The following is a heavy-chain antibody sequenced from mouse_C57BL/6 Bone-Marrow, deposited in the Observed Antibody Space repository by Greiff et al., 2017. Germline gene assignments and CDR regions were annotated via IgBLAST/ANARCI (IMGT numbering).Heavy chain of an antibody. CDR1: GFTFSSYA. D-gene: IGHD2-5*01. V-gene: IGHV5-4*03. CDR3: ARARYRNFYFDD. Sequence: EVKLQESGGGLVKPGGSLKLSCAASGFTFSSYAMSWVRQTPEKRLEWVATISDGGSYTYSPDNVKGRVTISRDNAKNNLYLRMDHLKSEDTAMYYFARARYRNFYFDDWGQGTTLTVSS. CDR2: ISDGGSYT. J-gene: IGHJ2*01.